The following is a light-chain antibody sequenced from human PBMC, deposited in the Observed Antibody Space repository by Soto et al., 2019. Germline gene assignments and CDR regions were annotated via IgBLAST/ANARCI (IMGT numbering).Light chain of an antibody. CDR2: GAS. V-gene: IGKV1-27*01. Sequence: DIQMAQSPSSLSASIGDRVTITCRASQGISEYLAWYQQRPGNAPNVLIYGASILQSGVPSRFSGSGSGTHFTLTISRLQPEDVATYYCHRYNSIPRTFGQGTTVEIK. CDR1: QGISEY. J-gene: IGKJ1*01. CDR3: HRYNSIPRT.